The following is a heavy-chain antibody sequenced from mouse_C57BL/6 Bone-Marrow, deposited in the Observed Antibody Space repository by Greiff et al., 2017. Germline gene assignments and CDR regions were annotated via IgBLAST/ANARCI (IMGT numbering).Heavy chain of an antibody. CDR2: IDPANGNT. J-gene: IGHJ4*01. CDR1: GFNIKNTY. CDR3: ARIPITTKINYYAMDY. Sequence: EVQLQQSVAELVRPGASVKLSCTASGFNIKNTYMHWVQQRPEQGLEWIGRIDPANGNTKYAPKFQGKATITADTSSNTAYLQLSSLTSEDTAIYYCARIPITTKINYYAMDYWGQGTSVTVSS. D-gene: IGHD1-1*01. V-gene: IGHV14-3*01.